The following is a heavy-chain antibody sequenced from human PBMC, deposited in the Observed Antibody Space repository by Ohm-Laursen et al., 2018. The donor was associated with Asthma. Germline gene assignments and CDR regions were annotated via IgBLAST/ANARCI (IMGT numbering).Heavy chain of an antibody. D-gene: IGHD6-13*01. CDR2: INPNGGGT. CDR1: GYTFTAYF. CDR3: ARDPGIDPYYYGMDV. V-gene: IGHV1-2*06. Sequence: ASVKVSCKASGYTFTAYFIHWVRQAPGQGLEWMGRINPNGGGTNYAQKFQGRVTMTRDTSISTAYMEVSRLRSDDTAVYYCARDPGIDPYYYGMDVWGQGTTVTVSS. J-gene: IGHJ6*02.